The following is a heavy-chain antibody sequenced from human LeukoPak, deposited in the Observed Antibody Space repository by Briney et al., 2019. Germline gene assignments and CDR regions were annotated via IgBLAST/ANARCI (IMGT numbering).Heavy chain of an antibody. CDR1: GFTVSSNY. CDR3: ATFGVIVRNNYLDY. Sequence: GGSLRLSCAASGFTVSSNYMSWVRQAPGKGLEWVSVIYSGGSTYYADSVKGRFTISRDNSKNTLYLQTNSLRAEDTAVYYCATFGVIVRNNYLDYWGQGALVAVSS. D-gene: IGHD3-3*01. V-gene: IGHV3-53*01. J-gene: IGHJ4*02. CDR2: IYSGGST.